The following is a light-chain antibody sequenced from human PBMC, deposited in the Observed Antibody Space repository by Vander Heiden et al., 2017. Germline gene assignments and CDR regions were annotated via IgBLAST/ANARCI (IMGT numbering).Light chain of an antibody. CDR1: SSDVGSYNL. J-gene: IGLJ2*01. V-gene: IGLV2-23*02. CDR2: EVS. CDR3: CSYAGRTNVV. Sequence: QSALTQPASVSGSPGQSITISCTGTSSDVGSYNLVSWYQQHPGKAPKLMIYEVSKRPSGVSNRFPGSKSGNTASLTISGLQAEDEADYYCCSYAGRTNVVFGGGTKLTVL.